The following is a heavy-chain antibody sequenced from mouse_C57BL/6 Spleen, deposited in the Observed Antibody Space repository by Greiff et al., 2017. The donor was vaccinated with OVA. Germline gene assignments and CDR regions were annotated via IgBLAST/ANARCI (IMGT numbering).Heavy chain of an antibody. CDR2: INPNNGGT. V-gene: IGHV1-18*01. CDR1: GYTFTDYN. Sequence: VQLKESGPELVKPGASVKIPCKASGYTFTDYNMDWVKQSHGKSLEWIGDINPNNGGTIYNQKFKGKATLTVDKSSSTAYMELRSLTSEDTAVYYCARLALTGAAWFAYWGQGTLVTVSA. J-gene: IGHJ3*01. CDR3: ARLALTGAAWFAY. D-gene: IGHD4-1*01.